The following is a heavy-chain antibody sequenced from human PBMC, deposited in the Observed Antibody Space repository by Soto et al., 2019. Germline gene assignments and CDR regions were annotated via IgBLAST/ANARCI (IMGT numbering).Heavy chain of an antibody. CDR1: GFTFSDYY. Sequence: GGSLRLSCAASGFTFSDYYFTWVRQAPGKGLEWVSSITSSSSYINYADSVKGRFTISRDNAKTSLYLQMNSLRAEDTAVYYCAREPGVSSGWYVDYWGQGTLVTVSS. J-gene: IGHJ4*02. D-gene: IGHD6-19*01. CDR2: ITSSSSYI. V-gene: IGHV3-11*06. CDR3: AREPGVSSGWYVDY.